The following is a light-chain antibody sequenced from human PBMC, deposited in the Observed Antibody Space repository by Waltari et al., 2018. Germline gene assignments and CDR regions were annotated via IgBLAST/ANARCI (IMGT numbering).Light chain of an antibody. Sequence: EIVLTQSPGTLSLSPGERATLSCRARQSVSTSYLAWYQQQPGQAPRLLIYGASSRATGIPDRFSGSGSGTDFTLTISRLEPEDFAVYYCQQYGSSPITFGQGTRLEIK. CDR3: QQYGSSPIT. CDR1: QSVSTSY. V-gene: IGKV3-20*01. J-gene: IGKJ5*01. CDR2: GAS.